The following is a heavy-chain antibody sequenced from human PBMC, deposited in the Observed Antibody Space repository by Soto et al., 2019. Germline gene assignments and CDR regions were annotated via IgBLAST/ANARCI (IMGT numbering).Heavy chain of an antibody. V-gene: IGHV1-18*01. CDR1: GYAFTTYG. D-gene: IGHD1-1*01. CDR3: ERGRYGDY. J-gene: IGHJ4*02. CDR2: INAHNGNT. Sequence: QVHLVQSGAEVKKPGASVKVSCKGSGYAFTTYGITWVRQAPGQGLEWMGWINAHNGNTNYSQKLQGRVTVTRDTSTSTAYVELRSLRSHDTAVYYCERGRYGDYWGQGALVTVSS.